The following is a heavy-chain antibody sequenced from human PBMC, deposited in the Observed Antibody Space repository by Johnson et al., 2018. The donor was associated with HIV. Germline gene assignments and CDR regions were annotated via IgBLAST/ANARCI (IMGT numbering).Heavy chain of an antibody. CDR3: AKDRRYCGGDCSVDAFDI. Sequence: QVQLVESGGGVVQPGRSLRLSCAPSGFTFSRYAMHWVRQAPGKGLEWVAVIWPDGSNRYYADSVKGRFTISRDNSKNTLYLQMNSLRAEDTAGYYCAKDRRYCGGDCSVDAFDIWGQGTMVTVSS. CDR1: GFTFSRYA. D-gene: IGHD2-21*02. J-gene: IGHJ3*02. CDR2: IWPDGSNR. V-gene: IGHV3-30*04.